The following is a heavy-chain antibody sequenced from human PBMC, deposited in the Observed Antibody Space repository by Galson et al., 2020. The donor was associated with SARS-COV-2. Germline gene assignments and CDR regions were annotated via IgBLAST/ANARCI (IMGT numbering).Heavy chain of an antibody. CDR3: ARGEQWLVAFDI. Sequence: GESLKISCAASGFTFTNYAMHWVRQAPGKGLEWVALISYDGDNKDYTDSVKGRFAISRDNSRNTVYLQMNSLRAEDTAVYYCARGEQWLVAFDIWGQGTKVTVSS. D-gene: IGHD6-19*01. CDR2: ISYDGDNK. V-gene: IGHV3-30*09. CDR1: GFTFTNYA. J-gene: IGHJ3*02.